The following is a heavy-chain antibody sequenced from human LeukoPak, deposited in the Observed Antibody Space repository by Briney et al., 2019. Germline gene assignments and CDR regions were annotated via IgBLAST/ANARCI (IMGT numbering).Heavy chain of an antibody. CDR3: ARNIIFWSGYYDY. CDR1: GFTFSSYE. J-gene: IGHJ4*02. D-gene: IGHD3-3*01. V-gene: IGHV3-48*03. Sequence: PGGSLRLSCAASGFTFSSYEMNWVRQAPGKGLEWVSYINSSGSTIYYADSVKGRFTISRDNAKNSLYLQMNSLRAEDTAVYYCARNIIFWSGYYDYWGQGTLVTVSS. CDR2: INSSGSTI.